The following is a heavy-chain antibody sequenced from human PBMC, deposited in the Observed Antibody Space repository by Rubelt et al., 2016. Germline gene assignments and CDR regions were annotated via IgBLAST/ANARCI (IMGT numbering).Heavy chain of an antibody. Sequence: QVQLVQSGAEVKKPGASVKVSCKASGYTFTGYYMHWVRQAPGQGLEWMGWINPNSGGTNYAQKFQGRVTMTRDTSISTAYMELSRLRSDDTAVYYCARVPVVVTYYYYGMDVWGQGTTVTVSS. J-gene: IGHJ6*02. CDR3: ARVPVVVTYYYYGMDV. CDR2: INPNSGGT. D-gene: IGHD2-2*01. V-gene: IGHV1-2*02. CDR1: GYTFTGYY.